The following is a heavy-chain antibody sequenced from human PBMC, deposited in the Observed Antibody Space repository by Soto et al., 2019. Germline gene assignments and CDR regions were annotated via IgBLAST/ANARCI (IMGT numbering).Heavy chain of an antibody. CDR1: GGSISSGGYS. CDR3: ARGGHYDILTGYFDY. D-gene: IGHD3-9*01. CDR2: IYHSGST. J-gene: IGHJ4*02. Sequence: SETLSLTCAVSGGSISSGGYSWSWIRQPPGKGLEWLGYIYHSGSTYSNPSLKSRVTISVDRSKNHFSLKLSSVTAADTAVYYCARGGHYDILTGYFDYWGQGTLVTVSS. V-gene: IGHV4-30-2*01.